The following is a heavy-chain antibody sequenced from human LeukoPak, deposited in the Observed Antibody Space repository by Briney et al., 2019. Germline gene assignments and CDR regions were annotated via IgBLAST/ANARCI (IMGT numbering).Heavy chain of an antibody. CDR3: ARKEGYSYGYEGGNWFDP. Sequence: SETLSLTCTVSGGSISSYYWSWIRQPPGKGLEWIGYIYHSGSTYYNPSLKSRVTISVDTSKNQFSLKLSSVTAADTAVYYCARKEGYSYGYEGGNWFDPWGQGTLVTVSS. V-gene: IGHV4-59*08. J-gene: IGHJ5*02. CDR1: GGSISSYY. CDR2: IYHSGST. D-gene: IGHD5-18*01.